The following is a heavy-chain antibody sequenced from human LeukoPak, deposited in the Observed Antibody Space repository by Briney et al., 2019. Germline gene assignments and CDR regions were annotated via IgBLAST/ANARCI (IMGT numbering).Heavy chain of an antibody. CDR3: ANSGYDYVWGSYRYIFDY. CDR1: GFTFSSYA. J-gene: IGHJ4*02. D-gene: IGHD3-16*02. CDR2: ISGSGGST. V-gene: IGHV3-23*01. Sequence: GGSLRLSCAASGFTFSSYAMSWVRQAPGKGLEWVSAISGSGGSTYYADSVKGRFTISRDNSKNTLYLQMNSLRAEDTAVYYCANSGYDYVWGSYRYIFDYWGQGTLVTVSS.